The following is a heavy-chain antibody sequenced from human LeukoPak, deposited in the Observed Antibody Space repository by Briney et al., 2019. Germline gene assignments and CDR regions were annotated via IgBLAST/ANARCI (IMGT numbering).Heavy chain of an antibody. CDR1: GYSFTSYW. D-gene: IGHD2-2*01. J-gene: IGHJ5*02. Sequence: GESLKISCKGSGYSFTSYWIGWVRQVPGKGLEWMGIIYPGDSDTRYSPSFQGQVTISADKSISTAYLQWSSLKASDTAMYYCARLSQACSSTSCYYNWFDPWGQGTLVTVSS. CDR3: ARLSQACSSTSCYYNWFDP. V-gene: IGHV5-51*01. CDR2: IYPGDSDT.